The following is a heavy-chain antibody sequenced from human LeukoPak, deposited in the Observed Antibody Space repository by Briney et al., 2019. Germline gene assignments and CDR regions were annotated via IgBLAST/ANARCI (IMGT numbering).Heavy chain of an antibody. J-gene: IGHJ4*02. Sequence: GGSLRLSCAASGFTFSSYAMSWVRQAPGKGLEWVSVISGSGGSTYYADSVKGRFTISRDNSKNTPYLQMNSLRAEDTAVYYCAKVITFGGVIADWGQGTLVTVSS. V-gene: IGHV3-23*01. CDR2: ISGSGGST. D-gene: IGHD3-16*02. CDR3: AKVITFGGVIAD. CDR1: GFTFSSYA.